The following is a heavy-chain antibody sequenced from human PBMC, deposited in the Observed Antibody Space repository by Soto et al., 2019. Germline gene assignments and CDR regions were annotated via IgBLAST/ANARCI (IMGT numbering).Heavy chain of an antibody. D-gene: IGHD6-6*01. CDR1: GGTFSSYA. V-gene: IGHV1-69*13. Sequence: ASVKVSCKASGGTFSSYAISWVRQAPGQGLEWMGGIIPIFGTANYAQKFQGRVTITADESTSTAYMELSSLRSEDTAVYYCARWYSRSSTAYYYYGMDVWGQGTTVTVSS. CDR2: IIPIFGTA. J-gene: IGHJ6*02. CDR3: ARWYSRSSTAYYYYGMDV.